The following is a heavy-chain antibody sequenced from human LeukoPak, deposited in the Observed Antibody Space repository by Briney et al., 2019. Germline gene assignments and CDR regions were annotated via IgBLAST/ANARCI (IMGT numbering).Heavy chain of an antibody. CDR3: ARGRQYYYDSSGYYNPPGDY. V-gene: IGHV1-8*02. D-gene: IGHD3-22*01. Sequence: ASVKVSCKASGGTFSSYAINWVRQATGQGLEWMGWMNPNSGNTGYAQKFQGRVTMTRNTSISTAYMELSSLRSEDTAVYYCARGRQYYYDSSGYYNPPGDYWGQGTLVTVSS. CDR2: MNPNSGNT. J-gene: IGHJ4*02. CDR1: GGTFSSYA.